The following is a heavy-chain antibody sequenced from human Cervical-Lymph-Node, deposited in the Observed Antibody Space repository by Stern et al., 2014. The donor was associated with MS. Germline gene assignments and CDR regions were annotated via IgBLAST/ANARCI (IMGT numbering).Heavy chain of an antibody. Sequence: QVQLQQWGAGLLKPSETLSLTCAVYGGSFSGYYWSWIRQPPGKGLEWIGEINHSGSTNYNPSLKRGVTISVDTSKNQFSLKLSSVTAADTAVYYCARRKYSSSSSAFDIWGQGTMVTVSS. D-gene: IGHD6-6*01. CDR1: GGSFSGYY. J-gene: IGHJ3*02. CDR2: INHSGST. CDR3: ARRKYSSSSSAFDI. V-gene: IGHV4-34*01.